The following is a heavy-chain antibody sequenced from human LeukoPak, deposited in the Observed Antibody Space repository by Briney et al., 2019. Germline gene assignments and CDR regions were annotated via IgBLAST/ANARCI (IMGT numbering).Heavy chain of an antibody. CDR3: ARVNVVEEQLVRLNWFDP. Sequence: PSGTLSLTCAVSGGSISSSNWWSWVRQPPGKGLEWIGEIYHSGSTNYNPSLKSRVTISVDKSKNQFSLKLSSVTAADTAVYYCARVNVVEEQLVRLNWFDPWGQGTLVTVSS. D-gene: IGHD6-13*01. CDR2: IYHSGST. V-gene: IGHV4-4*02. CDR1: GGSISSSNW. J-gene: IGHJ5*02.